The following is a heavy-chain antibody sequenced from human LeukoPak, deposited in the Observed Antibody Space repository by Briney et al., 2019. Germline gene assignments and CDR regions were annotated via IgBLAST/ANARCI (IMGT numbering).Heavy chain of an antibody. CDR1: GFTFSDYY. J-gene: IGHJ4*02. D-gene: IGHD2-2*01. V-gene: IGHV3-11*04. CDR2: ISSSGRTI. Sequence: GGSLRLSCAGSGFTFSDYYMSWIRQAPGKGLVWVSYISSSGRTIYYADSVKGRFTLSRDNAKNSLYLQMNSLRAEDTAVYDCARADCSSSSCYELDYWGQGTLVTVSS. CDR3: ARADCSSSSCYELDY.